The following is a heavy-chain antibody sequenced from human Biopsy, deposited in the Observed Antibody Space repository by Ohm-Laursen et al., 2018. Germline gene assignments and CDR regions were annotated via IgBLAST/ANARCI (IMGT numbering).Heavy chain of an antibody. CDR1: GYPFSNYY. CDR3: ARMEQPHDY. CDR2: INPNSGDT. Sequence: GASVKVSCKASGYPFSNYYLFWVRQAPGQGLEWMGRINPNSGDTVFARNFQGGVTMTRDTAISTVYMDLRNLRPDDTAVYFCARMEQPHDYWGQGTLVTVSS. D-gene: IGHD6-13*01. V-gene: IGHV1-2*06. J-gene: IGHJ4*02.